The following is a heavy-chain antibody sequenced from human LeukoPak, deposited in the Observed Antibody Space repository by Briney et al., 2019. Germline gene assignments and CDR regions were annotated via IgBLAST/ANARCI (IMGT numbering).Heavy chain of an antibody. CDR3: ARMMFYYDSSGYSHFDY. D-gene: IGHD3-22*01. CDR2: ISSSGSTI. CDR1: GFTFSSYE. Sequence: GGSLRLSCAASGFTFSSYEMNWVRQAPGKGLEWVSYISSSGSTIYYADSVKGRFTISRDNAENSLYLQMNSLRAEDTAVYYCARMMFYYDSSGYSHFDYCGQGTLVTVSS. J-gene: IGHJ4*02. V-gene: IGHV3-48*03.